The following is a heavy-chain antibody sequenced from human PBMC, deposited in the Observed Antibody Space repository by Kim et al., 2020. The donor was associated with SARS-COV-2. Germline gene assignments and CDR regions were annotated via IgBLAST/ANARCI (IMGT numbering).Heavy chain of an antibody. D-gene: IGHD6-19*01. Sequence: GGSLRLSCAASGFTFSDHYMDWVRQAPGKGLEWVGRTRNKANSYTTEYAASVKGRFTISRDDSKNSLYLQMNSLKTEDTAVYYCARGPLYSSGWYDPHYYYYYGMDVWGQGTTVTVSS. CDR2: TRNKANSYTT. V-gene: IGHV3-72*01. J-gene: IGHJ6*02. CDR3: ARGPLYSSGWYDPHYYYYYGMDV. CDR1: GFTFSDHY.